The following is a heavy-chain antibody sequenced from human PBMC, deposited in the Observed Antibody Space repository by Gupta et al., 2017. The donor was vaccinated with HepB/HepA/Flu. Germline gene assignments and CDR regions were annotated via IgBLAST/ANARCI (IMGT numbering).Heavy chain of an antibody. Sequence: QVQLQESGPGLVKPSETLSLTCTVSGGSISSYYWRWIRQPAGRGLEWIGRIYTSGSTNYNPSLKSRVTMSVDTSKNQFSLKLSSVTAADTAVYYCARVRRIPRSGNYYYYYYMDVWGKGTTVTVSS. D-gene: IGHD1-1*01. CDR2: IYTSGST. CDR1: GGSISSYY. J-gene: IGHJ6*03. V-gene: IGHV4-4*07. CDR3: ARVRRIPRSGNYYYYYYMDV.